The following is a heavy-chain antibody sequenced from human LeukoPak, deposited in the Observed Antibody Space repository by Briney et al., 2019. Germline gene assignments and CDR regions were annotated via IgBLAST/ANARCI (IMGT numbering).Heavy chain of an antibody. Sequence: PGGSLRLSCVASGFTFSSYWMTWVRQAPGKGLEWLANIKEDGSIQYYLDSVRGRFTISRDNAKTSVYLQLNSLRADDTAVYYCARDVWTGVAVSDYWGQGTLVTVCS. CDR3: ARDVWTGVAVSDY. CDR1: GFTFSSYW. V-gene: IGHV3-7*01. J-gene: IGHJ4*02. D-gene: IGHD6-19*01. CDR2: IKEDGSIQ.